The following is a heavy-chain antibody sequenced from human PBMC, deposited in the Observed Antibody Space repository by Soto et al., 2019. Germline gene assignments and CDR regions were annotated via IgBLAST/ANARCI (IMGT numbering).Heavy chain of an antibody. J-gene: IGHJ4*02. CDR3: AKDDSSGYYLVCFDY. D-gene: IGHD3-22*01. CDR2: ISGSGGST. Sequence: PGGSLRLSCSASGFTFSSYVMSWVRQAPGKGLEWVSAISGSGGSTYYADSVKGRFTIARDNSKNTLYLQMNSLRAEGTAVYYCAKDDSSGYYLVCFDYWGQGTLVPVSS. CDR1: GFTFSSYV. V-gene: IGHV3-23*01.